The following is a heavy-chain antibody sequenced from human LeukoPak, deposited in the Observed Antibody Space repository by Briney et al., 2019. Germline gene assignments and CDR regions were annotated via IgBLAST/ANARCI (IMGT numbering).Heavy chain of an antibody. CDR1: GYTFTSYG. Sequence: ASVKVSCKASGYTFTSYGISWVRQAPGQGLEWMGSINPNSGGTNYAQKFHGRVTMTRDTSISTAYMELSSLRSDDTAVYYCARDQYCTSTSCYPYFDYWGQGALVTVSS. D-gene: IGHD2-2*01. J-gene: IGHJ4*02. V-gene: IGHV1-2*02. CDR3: ARDQYCTSTSCYPYFDY. CDR2: INPNSGGT.